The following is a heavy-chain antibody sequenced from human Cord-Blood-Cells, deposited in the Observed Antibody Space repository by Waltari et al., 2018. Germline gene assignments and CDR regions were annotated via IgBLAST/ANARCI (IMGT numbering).Heavy chain of an antibody. CDR3: AKDGGSYPDY. D-gene: IGHD1-26*01. J-gene: IGHJ4*02. CDR2: ISYAGSNK. Sequence: QVQLVESGGGVVQPGRSLRLSCAASGFTFSSYGMHWVRQAPGKGLEWVAVISYAGSNKYYADSVKGRFTSSRDNSKNTLYLQMNSLRAEDTAVYYCAKDGGSYPDYWGQGTLVTVSS. V-gene: IGHV3-30*18. CDR1: GFTFSSYG.